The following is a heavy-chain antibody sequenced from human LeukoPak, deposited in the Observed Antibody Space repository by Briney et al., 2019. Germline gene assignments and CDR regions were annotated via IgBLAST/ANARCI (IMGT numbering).Heavy chain of an antibody. J-gene: IGHJ4*02. CDR3: ARVGVDYGSGSYRPEYYFDY. CDR2: ISSSSSYI. Sequence: GGSLRLSCAASGFTFSSYSMNWVRQAPGKGLEWVSSISSSSSYIYYADSVKGRFTISRDNAKNSLYLQMNSLRAEDTAVYYCARVGVDYGSGSYRPEYYFDYWGQGTLVTVSS. CDR1: GFTFSSYS. V-gene: IGHV3-21*01. D-gene: IGHD3-10*01.